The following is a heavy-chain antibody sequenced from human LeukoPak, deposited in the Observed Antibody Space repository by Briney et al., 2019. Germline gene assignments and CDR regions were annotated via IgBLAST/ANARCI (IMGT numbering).Heavy chain of an antibody. CDR3: ARTNRGTSLYWYYYYMDV. CDR1: GGTFSSYA. J-gene: IGHJ6*03. D-gene: IGHD2-2*01. CDR2: IIPIFGTA. Sequence: GASVKVSCKASGGTFSSYAISWVRQAPGQGLEWMGGIIPIFGTANYAQKFQGRVTITADESTSTAYMELSSLRSEDTAVYYCARTNRGTSLYWYYYYMDVWGKGTTVTVSS. V-gene: IGHV1-69*13.